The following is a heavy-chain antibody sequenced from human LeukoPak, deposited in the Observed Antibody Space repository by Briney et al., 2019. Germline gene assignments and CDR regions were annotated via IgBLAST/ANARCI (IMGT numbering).Heavy chain of an antibody. J-gene: IGHJ5*02. V-gene: IGHV1-69*05. CDR1: GGTFSSYA. CDR2: IIPIFGTA. D-gene: IGHD3-22*01. Sequence: VASVKVSCKASGGTFSSYAISWVRQAPGQGLEWMGGIIPIFGTANYAQKFQGRVTMTRDTSISTAYMELSRLRSDDTAVYYCARAGAIVVVAYNWFDPWGQGTLVTVSS. CDR3: ARAGAIVVVAYNWFDP.